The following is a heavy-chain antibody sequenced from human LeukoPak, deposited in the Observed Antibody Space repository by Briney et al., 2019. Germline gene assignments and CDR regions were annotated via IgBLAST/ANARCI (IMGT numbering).Heavy chain of an antibody. CDR1: GFTFSSYS. CDR3: ARAAMVRGVDYFDS. J-gene: IGHJ4*02. D-gene: IGHD3-10*01. CDR2: ISGSGGAT. V-gene: IGHV3-23*01. Sequence: PGGSLRLSCAASGFTFSSYSMTWVRQAPGKGLEWVLVISGSGGATYYADSVKGRFTISRDNSKNTLYLQMNSLRAEDTAVYYCARAAMVRGVDYFDSWGQGTLVTVSS.